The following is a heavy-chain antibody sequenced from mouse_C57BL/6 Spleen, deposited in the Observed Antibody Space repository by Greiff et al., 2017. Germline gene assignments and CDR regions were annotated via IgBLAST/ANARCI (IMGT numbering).Heavy chain of an antibody. Sequence: QVQLKQPGAELVKPGASVKLSCKASGYTFTSYWMHWVKQRPGRGLEWIGRIDPNSGGTKYNEKFKSKATLTVDKPSSTAYMQLSSLTSEDSAVYYCAPDGYYVEFAYWGQGTLVTVSA. D-gene: IGHD2-3*01. CDR1: GYTFTSYW. CDR3: APDGYYVEFAY. CDR2: IDPNSGGT. J-gene: IGHJ3*01. V-gene: IGHV1-72*01.